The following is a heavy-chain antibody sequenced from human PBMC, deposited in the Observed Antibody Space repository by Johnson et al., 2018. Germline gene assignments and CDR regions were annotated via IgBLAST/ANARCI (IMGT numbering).Heavy chain of an antibody. V-gene: IGHV1-69*01. Sequence: QVQLVQSGAEVKKXGSSVKVSCKASGGTFTSYAFSWVRQAPGQGLEWVGGIIPIFGTADYAQRFQGRVTITADESTSTAYMELRSLRSEDTAVYFCASAAEVGPRDSFDIWGQGTMVTVSS. D-gene: IGHD2-15*01. CDR2: IIPIFGTA. J-gene: IGHJ3*02. CDR1: GGTFTSYA. CDR3: ASAAEVGPRDSFDI.